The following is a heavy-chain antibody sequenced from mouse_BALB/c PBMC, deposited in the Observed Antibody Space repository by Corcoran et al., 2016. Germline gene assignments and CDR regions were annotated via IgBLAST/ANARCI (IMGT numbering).Heavy chain of an antibody. J-gene: IGHJ3*01. V-gene: IGHV1-9*01. D-gene: IGHD3-3*01. Sequence: QVQLQQSGAELMKPGASVKISCKATGYTFSNYWVEWVKQRPGHGLEWMGEILPGSGSTNYNEKFKGKATFTADTSSNTAYMQLSSLTSEDSAVYYCARRDPWFAYWGQGTLVTVSA. CDR1: GYTFSNYW. CDR2: ILPGSGST. CDR3: ARRDPWFAY.